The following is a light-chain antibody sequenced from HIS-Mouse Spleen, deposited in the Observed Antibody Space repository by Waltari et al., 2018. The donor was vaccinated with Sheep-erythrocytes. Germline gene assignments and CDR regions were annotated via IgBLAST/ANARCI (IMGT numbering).Light chain of an antibody. CDR3: AAWDDSLNGWV. CDR1: RSTTGNTA. V-gene: IGLV1-36*01. J-gene: IGLJ3*02. Sequence: QPVLPQPPSVSEAPTQRVTIPCSGSRSTTGNTAVNLDQQLPGKAPKLLIYYDDLLPSGVSDRFSGSKSGTSASLAISGLQSEDEADYYCAAWDDSLNGWVFGGGTKLTVL. CDR2: YDD.